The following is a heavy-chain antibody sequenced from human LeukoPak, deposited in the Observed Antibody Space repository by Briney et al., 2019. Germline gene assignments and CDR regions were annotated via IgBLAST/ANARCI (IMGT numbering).Heavy chain of an antibody. V-gene: IGHV4-59*01. CDR1: GGSISSYY. CDR3: ARGPLQGDFDY. D-gene: IGHD2-21*02. J-gene: IGHJ4*02. CDR2: IYYSGST. Sequence: SEALYLTCTVSGGSISSYYWSWIRQPPGKGLEWIGYIYYSGSTNYNPSHKSPVTISVDTSKNQFSLKLSSVTAADTAVYYCARGPLQGDFDYWGQGTLVTVSS.